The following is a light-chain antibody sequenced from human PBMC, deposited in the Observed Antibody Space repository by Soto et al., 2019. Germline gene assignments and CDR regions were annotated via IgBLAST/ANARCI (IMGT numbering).Light chain of an antibody. CDR1: QSVSSSH. CDR2: GAS. V-gene: IGKV3-20*01. CDR3: QQYGSSPRT. Sequence: EIVLTQSPGTLSLSPGERATLSCGASQSVSSSHLAWYQQKPGHAPRLLISGASSRATGIPDRFTGSGSGTDFTLTISRLEPEDFGVYYCQQYGSSPRTFGQGTKVDIK. J-gene: IGKJ1*01.